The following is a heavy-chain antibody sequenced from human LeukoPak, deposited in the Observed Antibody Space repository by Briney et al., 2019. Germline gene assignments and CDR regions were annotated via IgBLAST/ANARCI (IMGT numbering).Heavy chain of an antibody. CDR1: GFIFSQYS. CDR2: IRSSSET. D-gene: IGHD5-12*01. CDR3: ARDAGNSGYGCDL. V-gene: IGHV3-48*01. Sequence: GGSLRLSCAASGFIFSQYSMNWARQAPGKGLEWVSHIRSSSETFYADSVKGRFTISRDNARNSLYLQMNNLRGEDTAIYYCARDAGNSGYGCDLWGQGTLVTVSS. J-gene: IGHJ5*02.